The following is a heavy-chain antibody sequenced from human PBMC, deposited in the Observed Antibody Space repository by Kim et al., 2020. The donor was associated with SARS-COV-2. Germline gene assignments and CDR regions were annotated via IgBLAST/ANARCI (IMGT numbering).Heavy chain of an antibody. CDR2: INQSGST. J-gene: IGHJ4*02. Sequence: SETLSLTCAVYGGSFSGYSWSWIRQPPGKGLEWIGEINQSGSTNYNSSLKSRVTISVDTSKNQFSLKLSSVIAADTGVYYCARGYSRWGQVTLVTVAS. V-gene: IGHV4-34*01. D-gene: IGHD6-13*01. CDR1: GGSFSGYS. CDR3: ARGYSR.